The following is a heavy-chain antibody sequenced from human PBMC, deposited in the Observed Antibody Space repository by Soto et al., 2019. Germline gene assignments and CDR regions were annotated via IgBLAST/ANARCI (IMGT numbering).Heavy chain of an antibody. Sequence: PSETLSLTCAVYGGSFSGYYWSWIRQPPGKGLEWIGEINHSGSTNYNPSLKSRVTISVDTSKNQFSLKLSSVTAADTAVYYCGRFRGGSSWYPGRVYYYYYGMDVWGQGTTVTVSS. CDR2: INHSGST. V-gene: IGHV4-34*01. D-gene: IGHD6-13*01. CDR3: GRFRGGSSWYPGRVYYYYYGMDV. CDR1: GGSFSGYY. J-gene: IGHJ6*02.